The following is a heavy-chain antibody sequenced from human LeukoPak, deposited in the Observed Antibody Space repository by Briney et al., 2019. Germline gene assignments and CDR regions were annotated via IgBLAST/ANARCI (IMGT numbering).Heavy chain of an antibody. V-gene: IGHV4-59*01. Sequence: SETLSLTCAVYGGSFSGYYWSWIRQPPGKGLEWIGYIFDSGSTNYNPSLKSRVTISVDTSKNQFSLKLSSVTAADTAVYYCARGSRIQTFDYWGQGTLVTVSS. CDR2: IFDSGST. CDR1: GGSFSGYY. D-gene: IGHD2-15*01. J-gene: IGHJ4*02. CDR3: ARGSRIQTFDY.